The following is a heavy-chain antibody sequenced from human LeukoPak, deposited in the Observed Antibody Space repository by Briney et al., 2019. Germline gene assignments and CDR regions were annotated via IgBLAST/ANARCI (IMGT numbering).Heavy chain of an antibody. CDR2: ISSSSSTI. J-gene: IGHJ4*02. CDR3: ARGFHRYNYDSGAYSVY. D-gene: IGHD3-22*01. Sequence: GGSLRLSCAASGFIFTSYSMNWVRQAPGKGLEWISYISSSSSTIYYADSVRGRFTISRDDAKNSLYLQMNSLRAEDTAVYYCARGFHRYNYDSGAYSVYWGQGTLVTVSS. V-gene: IGHV3-48*01. CDR1: GFIFTSYS.